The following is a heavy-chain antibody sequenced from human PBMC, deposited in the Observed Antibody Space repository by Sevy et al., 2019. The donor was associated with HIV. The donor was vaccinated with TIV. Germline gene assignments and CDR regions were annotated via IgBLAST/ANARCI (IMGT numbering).Heavy chain of an antibody. J-gene: IGHJ4*02. CDR2: ISSSGSAI. Sequence: GGSLRLSCEASGFTFSSYEMNWVRQAPGNGLEWISYISSSGSAIYYPDSVKGRFTVSRDNAKNLVYLQMNSLRAEDTAIYYCAREPGLHSSGYSGGFDYWGQGTLVSVSS. V-gene: IGHV3-48*03. CDR1: GFTFSSYE. CDR3: AREPGLHSSGYSGGFDY. D-gene: IGHD3-22*01.